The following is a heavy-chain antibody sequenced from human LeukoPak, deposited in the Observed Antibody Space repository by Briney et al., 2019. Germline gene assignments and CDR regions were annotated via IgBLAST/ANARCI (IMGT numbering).Heavy chain of an antibody. CDR2: INPNSGGT. Sequence: GASVKVSCKASGYTFTGYYMHWVRQAPGQGLEWMGWINPNSGGTNHAQKFQGWVTMTRDTSISTAYMELSRLSSDDTGVYYCARDRGYSGYGLDAFDIWGQGTMVTVSS. J-gene: IGHJ3*02. CDR3: ARDRGYSGYGLDAFDI. V-gene: IGHV1-2*04. CDR1: GYTFTGYY. D-gene: IGHD5-12*01.